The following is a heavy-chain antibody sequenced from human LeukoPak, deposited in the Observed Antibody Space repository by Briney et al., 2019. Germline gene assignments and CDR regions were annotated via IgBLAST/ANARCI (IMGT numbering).Heavy chain of an antibody. Sequence: GGSLRLSCAASGFTFSSYAMSWVRQAPGKGLEWVSAISDGGNTYYADSVKGRFTISRDNSKNTLYLQVNSLRAEDTAVYYCAELGITMIGGVWGKGTTVTISS. V-gene: IGHV3-23*01. CDR3: AELGITMIGGV. CDR2: ISDGGNT. CDR1: GFTFSSYA. J-gene: IGHJ6*04. D-gene: IGHD3-10*02.